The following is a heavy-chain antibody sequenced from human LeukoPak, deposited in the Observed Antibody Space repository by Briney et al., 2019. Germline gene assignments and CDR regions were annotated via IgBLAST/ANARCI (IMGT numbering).Heavy chain of an antibody. Sequence: SQTLSLTCAISGDSDSSISVAWNWIRQSPSRGLEWLGRTYYRSKWYYEYAVSVKSRINISPDTFKNQFSLQLTSVTPEDTAVYYCSLARSEYHYGMDVWGQGTTVTVSS. V-gene: IGHV6-1*01. J-gene: IGHJ6*02. CDR3: SLARSEYHYGMDV. CDR2: TYYRSKWYY. CDR1: GDSDSSISVA.